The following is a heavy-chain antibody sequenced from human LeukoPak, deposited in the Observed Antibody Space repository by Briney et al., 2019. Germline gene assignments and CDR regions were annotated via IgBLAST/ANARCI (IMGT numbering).Heavy chain of an antibody. D-gene: IGHD2-15*01. V-gene: IGHV3-23*01. J-gene: IGHJ4*02. Sequence: QPGGSLRLSCAASGFTFSDYVMIWVRQAPGKGLEWVSGITASGDSAYYADSVKGRFTMSRDNSKNTVYLQMNSLRVDDTAVYYCARRDIVVIVSASDYWGQGTLVTVSS. CDR2: ITASGDSA. CDR3: ARRDIVVIVSASDY. CDR1: GFTFSDYV.